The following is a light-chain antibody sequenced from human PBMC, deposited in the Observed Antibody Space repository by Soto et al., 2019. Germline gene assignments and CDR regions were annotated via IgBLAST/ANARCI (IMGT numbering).Light chain of an antibody. Sequence: EVVLTQSPGTLSLSPGERVTLSCRASQSVASSYLAWYQQKPGRAPRLLFYSASSRATGIPDRFSGSGSGTDFTLTISRLEPEDFAVYYCHQFGSLPETFDQGTNVE. J-gene: IGKJ1*01. V-gene: IGKV3-20*01. CDR2: SAS. CDR3: HQFGSLPET. CDR1: QSVASSY.